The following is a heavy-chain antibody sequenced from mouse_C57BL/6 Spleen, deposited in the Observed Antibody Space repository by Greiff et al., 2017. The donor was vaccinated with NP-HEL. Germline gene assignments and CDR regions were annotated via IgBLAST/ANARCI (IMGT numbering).Heavy chain of an antibody. CDR2: ISSGGSYT. Sequence: EVMLVESGGDLVKPGGSLKLSCAASGFTFSSYGMSWVRQTPDKRLEWVATISSGGSYTYYPDSVKGRFTISRDNAKNTLYLQMSSLKSEDTAMYYCARQPPYGNYFDYWGQGTTLTVSS. D-gene: IGHD2-1*01. CDR3: ARQPPYGNYFDY. CDR1: GFTFSSYG. V-gene: IGHV5-6*01. J-gene: IGHJ2*01.